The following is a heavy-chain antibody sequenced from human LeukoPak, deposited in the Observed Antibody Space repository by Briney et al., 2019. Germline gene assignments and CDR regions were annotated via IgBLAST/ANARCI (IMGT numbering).Heavy chain of an antibody. Sequence: GGSPRLSCAASGFTFSSYSMNWVRQAPGKGLEWVSSISSSSYIYYADSVKGRFTISRDNAKNSLYLQMNSLRAEDTAVYYCAREGTVGYYYYMDVWGKGTTVTVSS. V-gene: IGHV3-21*01. CDR1: GFTFSSYS. D-gene: IGHD1-1*01. CDR3: AREGTVGYYYYMDV. CDR2: ISSSSYI. J-gene: IGHJ6*03.